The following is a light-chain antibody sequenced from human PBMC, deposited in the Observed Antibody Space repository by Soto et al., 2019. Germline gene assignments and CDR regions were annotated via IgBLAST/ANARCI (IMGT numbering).Light chain of an antibody. CDR3: QSYDSSLSVVV. V-gene: IGLV1-40*01. J-gene: IGLJ2*01. CDR2: GNS. CDR1: NSNIGAGYD. Sequence: QSVLTQPPSASGTPGQRVTISCSGSNSNIGAGYDVHWYQQLPGTAPKLLIYGNSNRPSGVPDRFSGSKSGTSASLAITGLQAEDEADYYCQSYDSSLSVVVFGGGTKVTVL.